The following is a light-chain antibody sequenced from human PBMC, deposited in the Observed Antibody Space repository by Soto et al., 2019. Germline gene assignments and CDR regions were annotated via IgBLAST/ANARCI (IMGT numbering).Light chain of an antibody. CDR3: QHYDSLPIT. J-gene: IGKJ5*01. CDR1: QSVSSSY. V-gene: IGKV3-20*01. Sequence: EIVLTQSPGTLSLSPGERATLSCRASQSVSSSYLAWYQQKPGQPPRLLIYVASSRATSIPDRFSGSGSGTDFTLTISRLEPEDFAVFYCQHYDSLPITFGQGTRLETK. CDR2: VAS.